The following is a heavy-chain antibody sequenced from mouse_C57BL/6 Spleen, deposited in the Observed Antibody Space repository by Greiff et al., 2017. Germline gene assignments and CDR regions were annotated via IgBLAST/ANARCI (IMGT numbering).Heavy chain of an antibody. J-gene: IGHJ2*01. Sequence: QVQLQQPGAELVKPGASVKLSCKASGYTFTSYWMHWVKQRPGQGLEWIGMIHPNSGSTNYNEKFKSKATLTVDKSSSTAYMQLSSLTSEDSAVYYCARDDGSTVRGYFDYWGQGTTLTVSS. D-gene: IGHD1-1*01. CDR1: GYTFTSYW. V-gene: IGHV1-64*01. CDR2: IHPNSGST. CDR3: ARDDGSTVRGYFDY.